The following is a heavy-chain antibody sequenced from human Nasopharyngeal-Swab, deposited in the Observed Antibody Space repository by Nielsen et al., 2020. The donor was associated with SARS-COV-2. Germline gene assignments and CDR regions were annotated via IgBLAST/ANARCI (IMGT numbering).Heavy chain of an antibody. CDR2: IYYSGST. Sequence: SETLSLTCTVSGGSISSSSYYWGWIRQPPGKGLEWIGYIYYSGSTNYNPSLKSRVTISVDTSKNQFPLKLSSVTAADTAVYYCARLIAVAGRFDYWGQGTLVTVSS. CDR1: GGSISSSSYY. J-gene: IGHJ4*02. V-gene: IGHV4-61*05. D-gene: IGHD6-19*01. CDR3: ARLIAVAGRFDY.